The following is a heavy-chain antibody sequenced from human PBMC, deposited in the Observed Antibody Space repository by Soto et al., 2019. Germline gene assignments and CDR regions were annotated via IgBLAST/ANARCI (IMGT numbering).Heavy chain of an antibody. V-gene: IGHV3-48*03. Sequence: SGGSLRLSCAASGFTFSSYEMNWVRQAPGKGLEWVSYISSSGSTIYYADSVKGRFTISRDNAKNSLYLQMNSLRAEDTAVYYCARVEMEMTTIGNYWGQGTLVTVSS. CDR3: ARVEMEMTTIGNY. D-gene: IGHD4-4*01. CDR2: ISSSGSTI. CDR1: GFTFSSYE. J-gene: IGHJ4*02.